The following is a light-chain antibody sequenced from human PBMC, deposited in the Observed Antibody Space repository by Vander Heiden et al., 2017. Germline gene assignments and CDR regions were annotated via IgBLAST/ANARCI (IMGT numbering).Light chain of an antibody. V-gene: IGKV1-33*01. CDR3: QQYGNCPLA. J-gene: IGKJ4*01. CDR2: DAS. CDR1: QNISNY. Sequence: DRQKTQSPSSLSSSVGDRVTLTCRASQNISNYLDWYQQKPGQAPKLLIYDASNLDTGVPARFSGSGSGTDFTLTISSLEPEDIAAYYCQQYGNCPLAFGRGTQVEIK.